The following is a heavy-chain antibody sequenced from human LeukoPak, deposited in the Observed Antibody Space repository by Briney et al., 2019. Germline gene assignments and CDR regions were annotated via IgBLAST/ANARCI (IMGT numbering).Heavy chain of an antibody. CDR1: GGTFSSYA. Sequence: GASVKVSCKASGGTFSSYAISWVRQAPGQGLEWMGRIIPILGIANYAQKFQGRVTITADKSTSTAYMELSSLRSEDTAVYYCARDLVVGEAGAFDIWGQGTMVTVSS. CDR3: ARDLVVGEAGAFDI. D-gene: IGHD1-26*01. V-gene: IGHV1-69*04. CDR2: IIPILGIA. J-gene: IGHJ3*02.